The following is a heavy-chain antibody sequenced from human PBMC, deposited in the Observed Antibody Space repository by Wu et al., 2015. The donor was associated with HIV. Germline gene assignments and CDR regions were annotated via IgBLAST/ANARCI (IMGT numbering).Heavy chain of an antibody. V-gene: IGHV1-2*02. CDR3: ARDWQFQVTFGDFYMDI. D-gene: IGHD3-3*01. Sequence: QVHLVQSASEMKKSGAPMKVSCKTSGYTFTGYYIHWVRQAPGQGLEWMGWTNPDTGDTKFAQIFKGRISMTRDTSTSTVNLILASLKSNDTATYYCARDWQFQVTFGDFYMDIWGNGTTVIVS. J-gene: IGHJ6*03. CDR1: GYTFTGYY. CDR2: TNPDTGDT.